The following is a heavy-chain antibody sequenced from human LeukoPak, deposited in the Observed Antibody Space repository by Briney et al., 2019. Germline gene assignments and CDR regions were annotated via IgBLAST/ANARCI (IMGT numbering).Heavy chain of an antibody. J-gene: IGHJ4*02. CDR3: ARLLRNIAAAVYYFDY. CDR2: LYPGDSDT. D-gene: IGHD6-13*01. Sequence: GASLKISCNGSGYNFTSYWIGWVRQMPGTGLEWLGILYPGDSDTRYSPSFQGQVTFSADKSISTAYLQWSSLKASDTAMYYCARLLRNIAAAVYYFDYWGQGTLVTVSS. V-gene: IGHV5-51*01. CDR1: GYNFTSYW.